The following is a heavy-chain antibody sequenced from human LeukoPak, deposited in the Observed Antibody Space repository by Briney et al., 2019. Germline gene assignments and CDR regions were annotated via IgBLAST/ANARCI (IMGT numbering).Heavy chain of an antibody. V-gene: IGHV3-23*01. CDR3: ANWGGTQTIGDIWYGPLDY. CDR2: IRAGGDVT. CDR1: RFTFSKYI. Sequence: PGGSLRLSCVVSRFTFSKYIMTWVRQGPGKGLEWVASIRAGGDVTFYADSVKGRFRPSRDNSRNTVYLEMNSLRVDDTGVYFCANWGGTQTIGDIWYGPLDYWGQGTQVTVSS. J-gene: IGHJ4*02. D-gene: IGHD3-16*01.